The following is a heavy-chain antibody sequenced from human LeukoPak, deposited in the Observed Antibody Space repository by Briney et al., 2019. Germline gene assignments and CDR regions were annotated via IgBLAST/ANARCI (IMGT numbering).Heavy chain of an antibody. V-gene: IGHV1-2*02. CDR1: GYTSTGYY. CDR2: INPKNGGT. J-gene: IGHJ6*03. Sequence: EASVKVSCKASGYTSTGYYLHWVRQAPGQGLEWMGYINPKNGGTKYGQKFQGRFTMTRDTSISTVYMELTRLTSDDTAVYYCARDPSQYYYTDVWAKGPRSPSP. CDR3: ARDPSQYYYTDV.